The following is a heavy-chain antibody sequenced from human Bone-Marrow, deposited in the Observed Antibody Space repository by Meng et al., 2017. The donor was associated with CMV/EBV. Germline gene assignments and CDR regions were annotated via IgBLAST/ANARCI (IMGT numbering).Heavy chain of an antibody. Sequence: GESLKISCAASGFTFSSYSMNWVRQAPGKGLEWVSTISSSSSYIYYADSVKGRFTISRDNAKNSLYLQMNSLGAEDTAVYYCEGRYYGVDAFYIWGQGTMVTVSS. D-gene: IGHD3-10*01. CDR2: ISSSSSYI. J-gene: IGHJ3*02. V-gene: IGHV3-21*01. CDR1: GFTFSSYS. CDR3: EGRYYGVDAFYI.